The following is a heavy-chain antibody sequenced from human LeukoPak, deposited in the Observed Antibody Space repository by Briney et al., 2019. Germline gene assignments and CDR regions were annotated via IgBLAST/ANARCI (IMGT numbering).Heavy chain of an antibody. D-gene: IGHD3-3*01. V-gene: IGHV3-53*01. CDR1: GFTFSSYS. CDR3: AAAGVPAAKLPVLRFLEWFSGAFDY. CDR2: IYSGGST. J-gene: IGHJ4*02. Sequence: GGSLRLSCAASGFTFSSYSMSWVRQAPGKGLEWVSVIYSGGSTHYANSVKGRFTISRDHSKNTLYLQMNSLRDKDTAVYYCAAAGVPAAKLPVLRFLEWFSGAFDYWGQGTLVTVSS.